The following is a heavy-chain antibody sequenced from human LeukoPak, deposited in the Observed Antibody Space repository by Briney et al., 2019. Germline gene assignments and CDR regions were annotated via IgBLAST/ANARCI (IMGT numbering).Heavy chain of an antibody. J-gene: IGHJ3*02. Sequence: GGSLRLSCAASGFTFSSYAMSWVRQAPGKGLEWVSVISGSGGSTYYADSVKGRFTISRDNSKNTLYLQMNSLRAEDTAVYYCAKGSSKDSEFVVPVLHAFDIWGQGTMVTVSS. D-gene: IGHD2-2*01. CDR2: ISGSGGST. CDR3: AKGSSKDSEFVVPVLHAFDI. CDR1: GFTFSSYA. V-gene: IGHV3-23*01.